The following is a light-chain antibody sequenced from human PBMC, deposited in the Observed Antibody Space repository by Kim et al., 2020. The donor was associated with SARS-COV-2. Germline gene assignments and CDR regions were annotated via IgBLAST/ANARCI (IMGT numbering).Light chain of an antibody. CDR2: GPS. Sequence: EIVLTQSPGTLALSPGESATLSCRASPSVSSGYLAWYQQKVGQAPRLLVYGPSNRATGIPDRFSGSGSGTDFTLTIKRLEPEDFAVYFWQGYGTSPWTFGQGTKVDIK. J-gene: IGKJ1*01. CDR1: PSVSSGY. CDR3: QGYGTSPWT. V-gene: IGKV3-20*01.